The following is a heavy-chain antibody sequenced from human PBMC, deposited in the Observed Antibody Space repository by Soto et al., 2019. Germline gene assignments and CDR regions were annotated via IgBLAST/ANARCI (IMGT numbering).Heavy chain of an antibody. CDR2: INAGNGNT. J-gene: IGHJ4*02. Sequence: QVQLVQSGAEEKKPGASVKVSCKASGYTFTSYAMHWVRQAPGQRLEWMGWINAGNGNTKYSQKFQGRVTITRDTSASPAYMELSSLRSEGTAVYYCARVYAGVAGTDYWGQGTLVTVSS. V-gene: IGHV1-3*05. CDR3: ARVYAGVAGTDY. CDR1: GYTFTSYA. D-gene: IGHD6-19*01.